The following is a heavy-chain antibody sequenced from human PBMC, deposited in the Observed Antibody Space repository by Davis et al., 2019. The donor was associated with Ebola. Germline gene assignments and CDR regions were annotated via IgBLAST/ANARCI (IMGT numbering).Heavy chain of an antibody. Sequence: GESLKISCAASGFTFDDYAMHWVRQAPGKGLEWVSLISGDGGSTYYADSVKGRFTISRDNSKNSLYLQMNSLRTEDTALYYCAKEYYYDSSGYYYGGTDYFDYWGQGTLVTVSS. CDR1: GFTFDDYA. V-gene: IGHV3-43*02. D-gene: IGHD3-22*01. CDR3: AKEYYYDSSGYYYGGTDYFDY. J-gene: IGHJ4*02. CDR2: ISGDGGST.